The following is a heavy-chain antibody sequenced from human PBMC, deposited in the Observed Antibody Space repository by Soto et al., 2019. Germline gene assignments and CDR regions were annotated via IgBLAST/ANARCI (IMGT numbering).Heavy chain of an antibody. Sequence: SETLSLTCTVSGGSISSSSYYWGWIRQPPGKGLEWIGSIYYSGSTYYNPSLKSRVTISVDTSKNQFSLKRSSVTAADTAVYYCARHDSRVVAAPVEGWFDPWGQGTLVTVSS. CDR1: GGSISSSSYY. D-gene: IGHD2-15*01. V-gene: IGHV4-39*01. CDR2: IYYSGST. J-gene: IGHJ5*02. CDR3: ARHDSRVVAAPVEGWFDP.